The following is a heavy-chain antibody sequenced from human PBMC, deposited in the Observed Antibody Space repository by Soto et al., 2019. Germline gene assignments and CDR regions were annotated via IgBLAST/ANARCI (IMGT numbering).Heavy chain of an antibody. J-gene: IGHJ4*02. V-gene: IGHV4-31*03. Sequence: SESLSITCTVSGGSVSSGGYYWSWIRQHPGKGLEWIGYIYYSGSTYYNPSLKSRVTISVDTSKNQFSLKLSSVTAADSAVYYCANGLYPGRFDYWGQGTLVTVSS. CDR1: GGSVSSGGYY. CDR2: IYYSGST. CDR3: ANGLYPGRFDY.